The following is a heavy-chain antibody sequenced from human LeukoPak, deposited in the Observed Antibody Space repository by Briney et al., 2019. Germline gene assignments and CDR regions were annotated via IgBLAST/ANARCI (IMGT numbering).Heavy chain of an antibody. CDR3: AKDAQDYYGSGSYYNGPGDY. V-gene: IGHV3-30*18. CDR1: GFTFSSYG. D-gene: IGHD3-10*01. Sequence: GRSLRLSCAASGFTFSSYGMHWVRQAPGKGLEWVAVISYDGSNKYYADSVKGRFTISRDNSKNTLYLQMNSLRAEDTAVYYCAKDAQDYYGSGSYYNGPGDYWGQGTLVTVSS. CDR2: ISYDGSNK. J-gene: IGHJ4*02.